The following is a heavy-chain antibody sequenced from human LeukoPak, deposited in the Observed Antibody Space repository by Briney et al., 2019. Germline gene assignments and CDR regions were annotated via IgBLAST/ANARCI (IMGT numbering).Heavy chain of an antibody. J-gene: IGHJ4*02. CDR3: ARDNWGAGDGFDY. V-gene: IGHV4-59*11. CDR2: IYYSGST. Sequence: SGTLSLTCTVSGGSISSHYWSWIRQPPGKGLEWIGYIYYSGSTNYNPSLKSRVTISVDTSKNQFSLKLSSVTAADTAVYYCARDNWGAGDGFDYWGQGTLVTVSS. D-gene: IGHD7-27*01. CDR1: GGSISSHY.